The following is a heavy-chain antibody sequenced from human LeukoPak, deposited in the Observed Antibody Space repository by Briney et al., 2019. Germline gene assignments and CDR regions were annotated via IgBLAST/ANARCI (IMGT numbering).Heavy chain of an antibody. CDR1: GGTFSSYA. V-gene: IGHV1-69*05. D-gene: IGHD2-2*01. CDR3: ARGEVGYCSSTSCYRTNSYYYYYMDV. CDR2: IIPIFGTA. Sequence: ASVKVSCKASGGTFSSYAISWVRQAPGQGLEWMGGIIPIFGTANYAQKFQGRVTITTDESTSTAYMELSSLRSEDTAVYYCARGEVGYCSSTSCYRTNSYYYYYMDVWGKGTTVTVSS. J-gene: IGHJ6*03.